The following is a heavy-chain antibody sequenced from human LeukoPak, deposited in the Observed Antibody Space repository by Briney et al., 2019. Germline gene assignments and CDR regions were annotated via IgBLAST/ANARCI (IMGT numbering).Heavy chain of an antibody. D-gene: IGHD5-18*01. J-gene: IGHJ4*02. V-gene: IGHV3-30-3*01. CDR3: ARDLRIQLWRFDY. CDR1: GFTFSSYA. CDR2: ISYDGSNK. Sequence: GRSLRLSCAASGFTFSSYAMHWVRQAPGKGLEWVAVISYDGSNKYYADSVKGRFTISRDNSKNTLYLQMNSLRAEDTAVYYCARDLRIQLWRFDYWGQGTLVTVSS.